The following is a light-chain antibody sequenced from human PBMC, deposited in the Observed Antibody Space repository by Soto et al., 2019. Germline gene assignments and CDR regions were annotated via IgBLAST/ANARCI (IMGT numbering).Light chain of an antibody. CDR3: SAYGSPSF. J-gene: IGLJ2*01. Sequence: QSVLTQPASVSGSPGQSITISCTGTSSDIGAYKYVSWYQQYPGKAPKLIIYEVRNRPSGVSYRFSGSKSGNTASLTISGLQPEDEADYYCSAYGSPSFFGGGTKLTVL. CDR2: EVR. V-gene: IGLV2-14*01. CDR1: SSDIGAYKY.